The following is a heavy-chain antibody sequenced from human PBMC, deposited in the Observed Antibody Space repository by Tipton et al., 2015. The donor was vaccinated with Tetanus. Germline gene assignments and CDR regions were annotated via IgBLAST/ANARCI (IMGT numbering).Heavy chain of an antibody. CDR1: GGSISSYY. CDR2: IYYSGST. D-gene: IGHD6-13*01. CDR3: ARSEQQLVRGYYYYYYMDV. J-gene: IGHJ6*03. V-gene: IGHV4-59*01. Sequence: TLSLTCTVSGGSISSYYWSWIRQPPGKGLEWIGYIYYSGSTNYNPSLKSRVTISVDTSKNQFSLKPSSVTAADTAVYYCARSEQQLVRGYYYYYYMDVWGKGTTVTVSS.